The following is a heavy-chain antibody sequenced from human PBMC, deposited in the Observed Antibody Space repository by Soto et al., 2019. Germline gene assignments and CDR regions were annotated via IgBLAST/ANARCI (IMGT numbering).Heavy chain of an antibody. CDR2: INAGNGNT. V-gene: IGHV1-3*01. D-gene: IGHD3-10*01. J-gene: IGHJ4*02. CDR3: ARASVEGSAFDY. Sequence: ASVKVSCKASGYTFTSYAMHWVRQAPGQRLEWMGWINAGNGNTKYSQKFQGRVTITRDTSASTAYMELSSLRSEDTAVYYCARASVEGSAFDYWGQGTLVTVSS. CDR1: GYTFTSYA.